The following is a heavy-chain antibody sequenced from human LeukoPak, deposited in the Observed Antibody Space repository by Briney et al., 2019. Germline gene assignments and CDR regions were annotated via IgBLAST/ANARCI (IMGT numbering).Heavy chain of an antibody. CDR1: GFTFSTYG. D-gene: IGHD6-19*01. CDR3: AKAPDSGWGWNYFDY. J-gene: IGHJ4*02. V-gene: IGHV3-30*02. CDR2: IRYDGTNK. Sequence: GGSLRLSCAASGFTFSTYGMHCVCQAPGKGLEWVAFIRYDGTNKYYADSVKGRFTISRDNSKNTLYLQMNNLRPEDTAVYYCAKAPDSGWGWNYFDYWGQGTLVTVSS.